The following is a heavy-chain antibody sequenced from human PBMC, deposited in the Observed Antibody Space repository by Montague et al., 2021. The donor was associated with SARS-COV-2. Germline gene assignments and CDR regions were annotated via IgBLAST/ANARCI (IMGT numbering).Heavy chain of an antibody. CDR2: INQSGST. Sequence: SETLSLTCAVYGGSFSGYCWSRIRQPPGKGLEWIGEINQSGSTNXNPSLKSRVTLSVDTSKKQFSLKLCSLTAADTAVYYCAGVAGGYYHDSSAYFDYWGQGSLVTVSS. V-gene: IGHV4-34*01. CDR3: AGVAGGYYHDSSAYFDY. D-gene: IGHD3-22*01. J-gene: IGHJ4*02. CDR1: GGSFSGYC.